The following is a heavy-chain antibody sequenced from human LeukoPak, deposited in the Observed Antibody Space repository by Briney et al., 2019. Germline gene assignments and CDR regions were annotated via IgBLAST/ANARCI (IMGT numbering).Heavy chain of an antibody. V-gene: IGHV3-64D*06. D-gene: IGHD5-24*01. CDR1: GFTFSSYA. Sequence: GGSLRLPCSASGFTFSSYAIHWVRQVPGKGLEYVSAISSSGGSTYYADSVKGRFTISRDNSKSTVSLHMSSLRVDDTAVYYCVKEPEGMALWGQGTTVTVSS. CDR3: VKEPEGMAL. CDR2: ISSSGGST. J-gene: IGHJ6*02.